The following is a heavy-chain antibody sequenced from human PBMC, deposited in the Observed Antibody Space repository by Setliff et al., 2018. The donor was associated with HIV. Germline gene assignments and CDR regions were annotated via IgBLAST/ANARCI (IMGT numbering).Heavy chain of an antibody. J-gene: IGHJ4*02. CDR3: AGVRVGATPLDY. CDR1: GYTFPNYG. V-gene: IGHV1-18*01. Sequence: ASVKVSCKASGYTFPNYGITWVRQAPGQGLEWMGWISAYTANTNYAQNLQGRVTLTTDTSTSTAYMELRSLRSDDTAVYYCAGVRVGATPLDYWGQGTLVTVSS. D-gene: IGHD1-26*01. CDR2: ISAYTANT.